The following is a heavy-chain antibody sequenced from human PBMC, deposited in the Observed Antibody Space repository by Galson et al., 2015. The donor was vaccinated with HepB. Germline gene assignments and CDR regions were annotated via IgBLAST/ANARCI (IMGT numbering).Heavy chain of an antibody. V-gene: IGHV3-30*03. D-gene: IGHD2-2*01. Sequence: SLRLSCAASGFTFSNYDMHWVRQAPGKGLEWVAVISYDGTKKYYVDSVKGRFTIFRDNSKDTLFVQMNSLRAQDTAVYYCARGALYCTGPTCYGETGYYSCMDVWGKGPTVTVSS. CDR3: ARGALYCTGPTCYGETGYYSCMDV. CDR2: ISYDGTKK. CDR1: GFTFSNYD. J-gene: IGHJ6*03.